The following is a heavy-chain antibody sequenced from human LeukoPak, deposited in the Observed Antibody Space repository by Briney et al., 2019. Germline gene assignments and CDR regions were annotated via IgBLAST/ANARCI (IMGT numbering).Heavy chain of an antibody. J-gene: IGHJ6*02. V-gene: IGHV1-3*01. CDR2: INAGNGNT. CDR3: AREDQGPLPPIRYFGNFAVSSGMDV. D-gene: IGHD3-9*01. CDR1: GYTFTSYA. Sequence: ASVKVSCKASGYTFTSYAMRWVRQAPGQRLEWMGWINAGNGNTKYSQKFQGRVTITRDTSASTAYMELSSLRSEDTAVYYCAREDQGPLPPIRYFGNFAVSSGMDVWGQGTTVTVSS.